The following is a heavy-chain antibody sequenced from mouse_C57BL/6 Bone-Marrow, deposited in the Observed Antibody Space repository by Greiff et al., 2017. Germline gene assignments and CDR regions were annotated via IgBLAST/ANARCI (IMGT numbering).Heavy chain of an antibody. Sequence: VQLQQSGPELVKPGASVKISCKASGYTFTDYYMNWVKQSHGKSLEWIGDINPNNGGTSYNQKFKGKATLTVDKSSSTAYMELRSLTSEDSAVYYCARRLSYWYVDVWGTGTTVTVSS. CDR3: ARRLSYWYVDV. J-gene: IGHJ1*03. CDR2: INPNNGGT. D-gene: IGHD3-2*02. V-gene: IGHV1-26*01. CDR1: GYTFTDYY.